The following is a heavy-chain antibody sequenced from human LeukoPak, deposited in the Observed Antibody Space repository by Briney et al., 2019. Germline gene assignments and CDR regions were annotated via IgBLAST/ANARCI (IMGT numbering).Heavy chain of an antibody. CDR3: ARQLRYFDWLVGANNWFDP. J-gene: IGHJ5*02. Sequence: SQTLSLTCTVSGGSISTGSYCWSWIRQPAGKGLEWIGHIYTSGNTDYNPSLKSRVTISIDTSKNQFSLKLSSVTAADTAVYYCARQLRYFDWLVGANNWFDPWGQGTLVTVSS. CDR2: IYTSGNT. D-gene: IGHD3-9*01. CDR1: GGSISTGSYC. V-gene: IGHV4-61*09.